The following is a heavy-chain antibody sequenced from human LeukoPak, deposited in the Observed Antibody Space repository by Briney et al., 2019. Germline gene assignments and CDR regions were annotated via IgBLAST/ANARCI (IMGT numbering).Heavy chain of an antibody. V-gene: IGHV3-7*05. Sequence: PAGSLTLTCAASGFTFSSYWMSWVRQAPGKGLEWVANIKQDGSEKYYVDSVKGRFTISRDNAKNSLYLQMNSLRAEDTAVYYCARSPTPTVLRYFDWLLPWYFDYWGQGTLVTVSS. CDR1: GFTFSSYW. CDR2: IKQDGSEK. CDR3: ARSPTPTVLRYFDWLLPWYFDY. D-gene: IGHD3-9*01. J-gene: IGHJ4*02.